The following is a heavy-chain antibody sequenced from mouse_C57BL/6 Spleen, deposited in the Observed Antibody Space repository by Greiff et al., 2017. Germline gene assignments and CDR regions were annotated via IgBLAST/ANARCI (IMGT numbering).Heavy chain of an antibody. Sequence: VQLQQSGPELVKPGASVKISCKASGYSFTSYYIHWVKQRPGQGLEWIGWIYPGSGNTKYNEKFKGKATLTADTSSSTAYMQLSSLTSEDSAVYYCARSRYYGKGDYFDYWGQGTTLTVSS. CDR3: ARSRYYGKGDYFDY. CDR2: IYPGSGNT. V-gene: IGHV1-66*01. D-gene: IGHD1-1*01. CDR1: GYSFTSYY. J-gene: IGHJ2*01.